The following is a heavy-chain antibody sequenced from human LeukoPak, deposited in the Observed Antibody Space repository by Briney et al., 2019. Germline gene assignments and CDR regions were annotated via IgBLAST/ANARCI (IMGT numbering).Heavy chain of an antibody. CDR2: INPNSGGT. V-gene: IGHV1-2*02. CDR3: ARDRGPGGDSSGYFGS. CDR1: GYTFTGYY. D-gene: IGHD3-22*01. J-gene: IGHJ4*02. Sequence: GASVKVSCKASGYTFTGYYMHWVRQAPGQGLEWMGWINPNSGGTNYAQKFQGRVTMTRDTSISTAYMELSRLRSDDTAVYYCARDRGPGGDSSGYFGSWGQGTLVTVSS.